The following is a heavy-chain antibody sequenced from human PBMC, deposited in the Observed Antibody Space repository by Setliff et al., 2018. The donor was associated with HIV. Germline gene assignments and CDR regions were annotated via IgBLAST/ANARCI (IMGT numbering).Heavy chain of an antibody. D-gene: IGHD2-2*01. V-gene: IGHV4-59*01. J-gene: IGHJ6*03. CDR3: ARTESGFCSSSSCLRYMDV. CDR1: GGSLSSYY. CDR2: IHRSGTT. Sequence: SETLSLTCSVFGGSLSSYYWSWIRQPPGKGLEWIGYIHRSGTTNYNPSLKSRVTMSVDTSKKEFSLRLSSVTAADTAVYYCARTESGFCSSSSCLRYMDVWGKGTTVTVSS.